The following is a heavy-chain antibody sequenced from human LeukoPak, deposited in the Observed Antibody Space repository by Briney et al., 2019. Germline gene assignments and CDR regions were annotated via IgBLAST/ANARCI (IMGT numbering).Heavy chain of an antibody. CDR1: GFTFRDYF. Sequence: GGSLRLSCTASGFTFRDYFMHWVRQAPGKGLEWVALMWSDESTAYYADSVKGRFVISRDNSKKSLYLQMDSLTVDDTAVYYCVAEKTATGFDFWGRGTMVTVSS. J-gene: IGHJ3*01. V-gene: IGHV3-33*01. CDR3: VAEKTATGFDF. D-gene: IGHD2-21*02. CDR2: MWSDESTA.